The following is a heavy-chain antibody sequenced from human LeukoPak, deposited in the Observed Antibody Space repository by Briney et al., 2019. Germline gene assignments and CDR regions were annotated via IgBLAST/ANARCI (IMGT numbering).Heavy chain of an antibody. D-gene: IGHD2-21*02. Sequence: GGSLRLSCAASGFIFSTYAMGWVRQAPGKGLEWVSSIKGSGGDPFYADSVKGRFTISRDNSKNTLFLQLNSLRAEDSAVYYCARGGHDFNPFYWWGQGTLVTVSS. CDR1: GFIFSTYA. V-gene: IGHV3-23*01. J-gene: IGHJ4*02. CDR2: IKGSGGDP. CDR3: ARGGHDFNPFYW.